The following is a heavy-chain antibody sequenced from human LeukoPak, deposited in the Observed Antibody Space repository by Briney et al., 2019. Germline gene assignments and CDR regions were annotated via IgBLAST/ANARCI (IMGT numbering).Heavy chain of an antibody. Sequence: GGSLRLSCAASGVTFSSYSMNWVRQAPGKGLEWVSSISSSSSYIYYADSVKGRFTISRDNAKNSLYLQMNSLRAEDTAVYYCARGYIVVAPDYWGQGTLVTVSS. V-gene: IGHV3-21*01. CDR1: GVTFSSYS. D-gene: IGHD2-15*01. CDR2: ISSSSSYI. CDR3: ARGYIVVAPDY. J-gene: IGHJ4*02.